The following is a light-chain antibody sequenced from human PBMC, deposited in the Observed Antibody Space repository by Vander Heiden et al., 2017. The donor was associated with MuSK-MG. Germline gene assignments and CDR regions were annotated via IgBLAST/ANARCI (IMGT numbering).Light chain of an antibody. J-gene: IGKJ2*03. V-gene: IGKV1-5*03. CDR3: QQDNTYSNS. CDR2: KAS. Sequence: DIQMTQSPSTLSASVGDRVTITCRASQSISSWLAWYQQKPGKAPNLLIYKASSLESGVPSRFSGSGSGTEFTLTISSLQPDDFATYYCQQDNTYSNSFGQGTKLXIK. CDR1: QSISSW.